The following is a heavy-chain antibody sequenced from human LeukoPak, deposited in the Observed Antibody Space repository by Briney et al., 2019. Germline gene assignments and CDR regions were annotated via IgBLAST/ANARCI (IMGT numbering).Heavy chain of an antibody. CDR3: AKPYYYGSRSYMDY. J-gene: IGHJ4*02. V-gene: IGHV3-30*18. Sequence: GGSLRLSCAASGFTFSTYAMHWVRQAPGKGLEWVAVISYDGSNTYYADSVKGRFTISRDNSKNMLYLQMNSLRAEDTAVYYCAKPYYYGSRSYMDYWGQGTLVTVSS. CDR1: GFTFSTYA. D-gene: IGHD3-10*01. CDR2: ISYDGSNT.